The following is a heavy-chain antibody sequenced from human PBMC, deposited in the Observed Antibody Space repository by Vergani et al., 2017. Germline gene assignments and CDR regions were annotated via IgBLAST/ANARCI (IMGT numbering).Heavy chain of an antibody. V-gene: IGHV4-39*07. CDR2: IYYSGST. CDR3: ARVVAAAGTCWFDP. J-gene: IGHJ5*02. Sequence: QLQLQESGPGLVKPSETLSLTCTVSGGSISSSSYYWGWIRQPPGKGLEWIGSIYYSGSTYYNPSLKSRVTISVDTSKNQFSLKLSSVTAADTAVYYCARVVAAAGTCWFDPWGQGTLVTVSS. CDR1: GGSISSSSYY. D-gene: IGHD6-13*01.